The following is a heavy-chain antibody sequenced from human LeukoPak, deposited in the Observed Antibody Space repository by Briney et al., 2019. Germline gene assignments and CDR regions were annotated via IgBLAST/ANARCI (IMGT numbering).Heavy chain of an antibody. V-gene: IGHV3-21*01. D-gene: IGHD3-10*01. J-gene: IGHJ3*02. CDR3: ARDKLWFGELLASGAFDI. CDR2: ISSSSSYI. Sequence: NPGGSLRLSCAASGFTFSSYSMNWVRQAPGKGLEWVSSISSSSSYIYYADSVKGRFTISRDNAKNSLYLQMNSLRAEDTAVYYCARDKLWFGELLASGAFDIWGQGTMVTVSS. CDR1: GFTFSSYS.